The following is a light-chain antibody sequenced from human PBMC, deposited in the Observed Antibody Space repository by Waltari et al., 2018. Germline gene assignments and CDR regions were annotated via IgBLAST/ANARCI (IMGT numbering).Light chain of an antibody. Sequence: ILMTQSPDSMALSLGETAAIHCKSRQSILYSSNNKNYLSWYQQKPGQPPKRLIYSASTRESGVPDRFTGSESGTDFTLTISSLQAEDVAVYYCQQYYTIPRTFGQGTKVEIK. V-gene: IGKV4-1*01. CDR1: QSILYSSNNKNY. J-gene: IGKJ1*01. CDR2: SAS. CDR3: QQYYTIPRT.